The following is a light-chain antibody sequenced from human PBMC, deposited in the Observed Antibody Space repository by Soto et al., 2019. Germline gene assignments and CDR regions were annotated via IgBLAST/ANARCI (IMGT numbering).Light chain of an antibody. CDR3: QQFGDSLT. CDR2: GAS. V-gene: IGKV3-20*01. CDR1: QSVSSNY. Sequence: EIVLTQSPGTLSLSPGERATLSCRASQSVSSNYLAWYQQKRGQSPRLLIYGASSRATGIPDRFRGSGSGTDFTLNITILEPEDFALYYCQQFGDSLTFGGGTMVEIK. J-gene: IGKJ4*01.